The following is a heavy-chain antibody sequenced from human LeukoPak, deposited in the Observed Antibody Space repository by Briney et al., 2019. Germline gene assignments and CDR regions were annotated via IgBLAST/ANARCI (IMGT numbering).Heavy chain of an antibody. Sequence: SQTLSLTCTVSGGSISSGGFYWSWIRHLPGKGLEWIGYIYCTGATYCKPSLESRVTMSVDTSQNQFSLRMSSMTAADTAVYYCARAGLGIENYYYYMDVWGRGTTVTVSS. CDR3: ARAGLGIENYYYYMDV. J-gene: IGHJ6*03. V-gene: IGHV4-31*03. D-gene: IGHD1-14*01. CDR2: IYCTGAT. CDR1: GGSISSGGFY.